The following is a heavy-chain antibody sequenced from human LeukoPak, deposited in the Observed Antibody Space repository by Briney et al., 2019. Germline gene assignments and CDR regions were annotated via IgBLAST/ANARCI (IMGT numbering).Heavy chain of an antibody. CDR2: IRPDGSEK. Sequence: PGGSLRLSCAASGFTFSDYYMSWIRQAPGKGLEWVANIRPDGSEKYYVDSVKGRFTISRDNAKNSLYLQMNSLRAEDTALYYCAKDGIAAATGSPSFDYWGQGTLVTVSS. D-gene: IGHD6-13*01. CDR1: GFTFSDYY. V-gene: IGHV3-7*03. CDR3: AKDGIAAATGSPSFDY. J-gene: IGHJ4*02.